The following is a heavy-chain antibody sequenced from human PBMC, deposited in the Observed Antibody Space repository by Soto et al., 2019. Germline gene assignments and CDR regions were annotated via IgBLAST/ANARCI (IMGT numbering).Heavy chain of an antibody. CDR2: ISPGADAS. CDR1: GFTFSSFV. Sequence: EVQLLESGGGLVQPGGSLRLSCAASGFTFSSFVMNWVRQAPGKGLEWVSTISPGADASHYTDSVKGLFTIARDNSRRTLNLQLDSLRVEDAAVYFCVRRAITATTKWGAFDVWGQGTAVTVSS. V-gene: IGHV3-23*01. CDR3: VRRAITATTKWGAFDV. D-gene: IGHD1-20*01. J-gene: IGHJ3*01.